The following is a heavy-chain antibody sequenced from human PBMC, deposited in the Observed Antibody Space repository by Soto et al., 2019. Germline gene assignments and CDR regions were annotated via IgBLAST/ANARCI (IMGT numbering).Heavy chain of an antibody. V-gene: IGHV3-30*18. Sequence: XGSLRLSCSASGFTFNSYDMHWVRQGPGNGLEWVAFISYDSTKTYYADSVKGRFTISRDNSKNTLYLQMNSLRAEDTAVYYCAKDVVATHYYYYYGMDVWGQGTTVTVSS. CDR2: ISYDSTKT. CDR1: GFTFNSYD. CDR3: AKDVVATHYYYYYGMDV. D-gene: IGHD2-21*01. J-gene: IGHJ6*02.